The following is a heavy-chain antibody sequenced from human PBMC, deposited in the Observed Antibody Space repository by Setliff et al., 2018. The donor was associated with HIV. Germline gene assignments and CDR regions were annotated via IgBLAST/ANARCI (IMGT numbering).Heavy chain of an antibody. D-gene: IGHD3-22*01. V-gene: IGHV4-4*07. CDR2: IHGSGST. CDR1: GDSISTYY. J-gene: IGHJ4*02. Sequence: PSETLSLTCTVSGDSISTYYWSWIRQPAGKGLEWVGRIHGSGSTNINPSLKSRVTMSVDTSKNQFSLKLSSVTAADTAVYYCARDNYYDSSGIDYWGQGTLVTVSS. CDR3: ARDNYYDSSGIDY.